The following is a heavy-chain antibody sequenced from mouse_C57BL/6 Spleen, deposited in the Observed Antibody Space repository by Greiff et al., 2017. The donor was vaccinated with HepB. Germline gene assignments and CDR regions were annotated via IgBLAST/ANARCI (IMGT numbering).Heavy chain of an antibody. CDR2: IHPNSGST. Sequence: QVQLQQPGAELVKPGASVKLSCKASGYTFTSYWMHWVKQRPGQGLEWIGMIHPNSGSTNYNEKFTSKATLTVDKSSSTAYMQLSSLTSEDSAVYYCAREGAQDSHAYWGQGTLVTVSA. V-gene: IGHV1-64*01. CDR1: GYTFTSYW. J-gene: IGHJ3*01. D-gene: IGHD3-2*01. CDR3: AREGAQDSHAY.